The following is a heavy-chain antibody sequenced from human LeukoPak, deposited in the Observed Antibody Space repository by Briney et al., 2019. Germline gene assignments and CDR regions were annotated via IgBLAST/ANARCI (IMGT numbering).Heavy chain of an antibody. Sequence: GGSLRLCCAASGFTSSSYGMHWVRQAPGKGLEWVAVISYDGSNKYYADSVKGRFTISRDNSKNTLYLQMNSLRAEDTAVYYCAKPDSSSWYGNVDYWGQGTLVTVSS. J-gene: IGHJ4*02. D-gene: IGHD6-13*01. CDR1: GFTSSSYG. V-gene: IGHV3-30*18. CDR3: AKPDSSSWYGNVDY. CDR2: ISYDGSNK.